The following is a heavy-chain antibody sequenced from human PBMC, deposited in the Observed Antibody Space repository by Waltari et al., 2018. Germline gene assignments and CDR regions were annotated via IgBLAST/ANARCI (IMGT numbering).Heavy chain of an antibody. CDR3: ARHRLIVVVPAAKSDWYFDL. D-gene: IGHD2-2*01. Sequence: EVQLVESGGGLIQPGGSLRLSCAASGFTVSSNYMSWVRQAPGKGREWVSGIYSGGSTYYADAVKGRFTISRDNSKNTLYLQMNSLRAEDTAVYYCARHRLIVVVPAAKSDWYFDLWGRGTLVTVSS. J-gene: IGHJ2*01. CDR1: GFTVSSNY. CDR2: IYSGGST. V-gene: IGHV3-53*01.